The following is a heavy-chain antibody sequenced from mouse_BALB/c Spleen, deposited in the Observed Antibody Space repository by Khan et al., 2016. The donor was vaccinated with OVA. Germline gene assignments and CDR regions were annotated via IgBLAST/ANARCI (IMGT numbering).Heavy chain of an antibody. D-gene: IGHD1-2*01. Sequence: QVQLKQSGAELAKPGASVKMSCKASGYTFTSYWMHWVKQRPGQGLEWIGYINPSTGYTEYNQKFKDKATLTADKSSSTAYMQLSSLTSEDSAVYYCARSPLLRLWFAYWGQGTLVTVSA. CDR1: GYTFTSYW. CDR3: ARSPLLRLWFAY. J-gene: IGHJ3*01. V-gene: IGHV1-7*01. CDR2: INPSTGYT.